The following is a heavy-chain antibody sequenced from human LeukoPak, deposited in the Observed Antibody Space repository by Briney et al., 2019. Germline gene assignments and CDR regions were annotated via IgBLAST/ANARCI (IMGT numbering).Heavy chain of an antibody. J-gene: IGHJ4*02. V-gene: IGHV3-48*01. D-gene: IGHD3-3*01. Sequence: QPGGSLRLSCAASGFTFKSYTMHWVRQAPGKGLEWVSDISSRSSTKYYADSVKGRFTISRDNVENSLFLQMNSLRAEDTAVYYCARGRSGVPIDYWGQGTLVTVSS. CDR1: GFTFKSYT. CDR2: ISSRSSTK. CDR3: ARGRSGVPIDY.